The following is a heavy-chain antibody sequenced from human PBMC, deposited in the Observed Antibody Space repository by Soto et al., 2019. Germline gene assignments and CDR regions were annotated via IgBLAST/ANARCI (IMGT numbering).Heavy chain of an antibody. Sequence: QVQLVESGGGVVQPGRSLRLSCVASGFTFNSHAMHWVRQGPGEGLEWVAAISDDGNYRPYADSVRGRFTISRANSKDSLDLQMHSLRREDSGVYYCGRDIYSYGSVGTPDVWGQGTMVTVSS. CDR1: GFTFNSHA. D-gene: IGHD3-16*02. CDR3: GRDIYSYGSVGTPDV. CDR2: ISDDGNYR. V-gene: IGHV3-30-3*01. J-gene: IGHJ3*01.